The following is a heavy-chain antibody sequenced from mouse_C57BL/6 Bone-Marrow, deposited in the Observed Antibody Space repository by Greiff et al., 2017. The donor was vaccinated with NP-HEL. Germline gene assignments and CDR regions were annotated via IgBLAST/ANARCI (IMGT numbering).Heavy chain of an antibody. J-gene: IGHJ3*01. Sequence: DVHLVESGGGLVQPGGSLKLSCAASGFTFSDYGMAWVRQAPRKGPAWVAFISNLAYSIYYADTVTGRLTISRENAKNTLYLEMSSLRSEDTAMYYCARPSNWAWFAYWGQGTLVTVSA. CDR1: GFTFSDYG. D-gene: IGHD4-1*02. CDR3: ARPSNWAWFAY. CDR2: ISNLAYSI. V-gene: IGHV5-15*01.